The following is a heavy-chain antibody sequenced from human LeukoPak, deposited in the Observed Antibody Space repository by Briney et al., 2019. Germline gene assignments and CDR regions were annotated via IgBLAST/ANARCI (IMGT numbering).Heavy chain of an antibody. V-gene: IGHV3-49*04. CDR2: IRSKAYGGTT. CDR3: IYIAAARGPYYMDV. D-gene: IGHD6-13*01. Sequence: PGGSLRLSRTASGFTFGDYAMSWVRQAPGKGLEWVGFIRSKAYGGTTEYAASVKGRFTISRDDSKSIAYLQMNSLKTEDTAVYYCIYIAAARGPYYMDVWGKGTTVTVSS. CDR1: GFTFGDYA. J-gene: IGHJ6*03.